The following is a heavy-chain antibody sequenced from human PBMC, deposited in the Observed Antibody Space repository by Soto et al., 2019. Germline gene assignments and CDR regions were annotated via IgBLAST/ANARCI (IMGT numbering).Heavy chain of an antibody. CDR3: ARDRAGNNWFDP. J-gene: IGHJ5*02. CDR1: GFTFSDYS. CDR2: LSSDGSNK. D-gene: IGHD3-10*01. Sequence: AGGSLRLSCAASGFTFSDYSMHWVRQAPGKGLEWVAVLSSDGSNKYYADSARGRFTISRDNSENMFYLQMNSLRAEDTALYYCARDRAGNNWFDPWGQGTLVTVSS. V-gene: IGHV3-30-3*01.